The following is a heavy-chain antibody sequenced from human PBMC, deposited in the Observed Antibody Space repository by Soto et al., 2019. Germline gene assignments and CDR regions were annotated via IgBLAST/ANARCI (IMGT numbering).Heavy chain of an antibody. CDR3: ASTY. V-gene: IGHV3-30*09. CDR2: ISYDGSNK. Sequence: PGGSLRLSCAASGFTFSSYAMHWVRQAPGKGLEWVAVISYDGSNKYYADSVKGRFAISRDNSKNTLYLQMNSLRAEDTAVYYCASTYWGQGTLVTVSS. J-gene: IGHJ4*02. CDR1: GFTFSSYA.